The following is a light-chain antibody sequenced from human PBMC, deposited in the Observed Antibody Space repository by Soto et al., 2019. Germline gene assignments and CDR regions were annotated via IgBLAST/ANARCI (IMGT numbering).Light chain of an antibody. J-gene: IGLJ1*01. CDR3: SSYTSISTLGV. CDR1: SSDVGGYNY. V-gene: IGLV2-14*01. CDR2: DVS. Sequence: QSALTQPASVSGSPGQSITISCTGTSSDVGGYNYVSWYQQHPGKAPKLMIYDVSNRPSGVSNRFSGSKSANTASLTISGVQAEDEADYYCSSYTSISTLGVFGTGTKVTVL.